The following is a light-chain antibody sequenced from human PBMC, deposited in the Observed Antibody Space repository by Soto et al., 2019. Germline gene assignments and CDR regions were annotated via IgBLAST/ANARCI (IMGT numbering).Light chain of an antibody. V-gene: IGKV1D-16*01. J-gene: IGKJ1*01. CDR3: QQYNSYSQT. Sequence: DIQMTQSPSSVSASVGDSVTITCRASQGVSDWVAWYQQKPGEAPKLLIYGSSSLLSGVPSRFSGTRSGTDFTLTISSLQPDDFATYYCQQYNSYSQTFGQGTKVDIK. CDR2: GSS. CDR1: QGVSDW.